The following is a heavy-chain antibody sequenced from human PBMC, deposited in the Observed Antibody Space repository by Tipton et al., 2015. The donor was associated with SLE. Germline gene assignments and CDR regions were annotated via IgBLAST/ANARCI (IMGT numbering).Heavy chain of an antibody. CDR3: ARGRGSSSSGHY. D-gene: IGHD6-6*01. Sequence: TLSLTCAVYGGSFSGYYWSWTRQPPGKGLEWSGEINHSGSTNYNPSLKSRVTISVDTTKNQFSLKLSSVTAADTAVYYCARGRGSSSSGHYWGQGTLVTVSS. V-gene: IGHV4-34*01. CDR1: GGSFSGYY. J-gene: IGHJ4*02. CDR2: INHSGST.